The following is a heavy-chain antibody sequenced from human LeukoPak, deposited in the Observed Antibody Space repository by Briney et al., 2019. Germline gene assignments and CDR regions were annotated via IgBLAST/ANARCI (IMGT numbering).Heavy chain of an antibody. CDR3: AREGQYDILTGCWFDP. Sequence: ASVKVSCKASGYTFPTYAMNRVRQAPGQGLEWMGWINTNTGNPTYAQGFTGRFVFSLDTSVSTAYLQISSLKAEDTAVYYCAREGQYDILTGCWFDPWGQGTLVTVSS. D-gene: IGHD3-9*01. CDR1: GYTFPTYA. V-gene: IGHV7-4-1*02. J-gene: IGHJ5*02. CDR2: INTNTGNP.